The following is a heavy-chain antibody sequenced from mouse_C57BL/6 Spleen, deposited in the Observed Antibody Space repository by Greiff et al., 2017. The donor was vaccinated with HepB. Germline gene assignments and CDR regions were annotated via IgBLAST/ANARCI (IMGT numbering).Heavy chain of an antibody. CDR1: GFSFNTYA. J-gene: IGHJ2*01. CDR3: VRRAYFDY. CDR2: IRSKSNNYAT. Sequence: EVKLMESGGGLVQPKGSLKLSCAASGFSFNTYAMNWVRQAPGKGLEWVARIRSKSNNYATYYADSVKDRFTISRYDAESMLYLQMNNLKTEDTAMYYCVRRAYFDYWGQGTTLTVSS. V-gene: IGHV10-1*01.